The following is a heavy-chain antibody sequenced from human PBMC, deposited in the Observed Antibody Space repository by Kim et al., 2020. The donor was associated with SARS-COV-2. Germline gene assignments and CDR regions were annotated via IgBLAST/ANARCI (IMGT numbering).Heavy chain of an antibody. V-gene: IGHV1-2*06. CDR2: INPNSGGT. CDR3: ARVTALRPPKLLVNGDYGSRGGMDV. Sequence: ASVKVSCKASGYTFTGYYMHWVRQAPGQGLEWMGRINPNSGGTNYAQKFQGRVTMTRDTSISTAYMELSRLRSDDTAVYYCARVTALRPPKLLVNGDYGSRGGMDVWGQGTTVTVSS. CDR1: GYTFTGYY. J-gene: IGHJ6*02. D-gene: IGHD4-17*01.